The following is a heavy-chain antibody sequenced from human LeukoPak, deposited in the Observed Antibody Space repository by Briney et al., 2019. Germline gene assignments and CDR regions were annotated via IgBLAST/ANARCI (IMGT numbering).Heavy chain of an antibody. CDR1: GFTFSSYG. CDR3: AKGSSGYFLDL. V-gene: IGHV3-23*01. J-gene: IGHJ5*02. Sequence: PGRSLRLSCAASGFTFSSYGMHWVRQAPGKGLEWVSAISNDGGGTNYADFVKGRFTISRDNSKNTLFLQMNSLRAEDTALYYCAKGSSGYFLDLWGQGTLVTVSS. D-gene: IGHD3-22*01. CDR2: ISNDGGGT.